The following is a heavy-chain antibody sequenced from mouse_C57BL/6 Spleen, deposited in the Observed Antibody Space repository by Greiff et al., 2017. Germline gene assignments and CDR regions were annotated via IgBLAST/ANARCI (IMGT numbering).Heavy chain of an antibody. Sequence: EVHLVESGGGLVKPGGSLKLSCAASGFTFSDYGMHWVRQAPEKGLEWVAYISSGSSTIYYADTVKGRFTISRDNAKNTLFLQMTSLRSEDTAMYYCARDYDYDGYFDYWGQGTTLTVSS. CDR3: ARDYDYDGYFDY. J-gene: IGHJ2*01. V-gene: IGHV5-17*01. D-gene: IGHD2-4*01. CDR1: GFTFSDYG. CDR2: ISSGSSTI.